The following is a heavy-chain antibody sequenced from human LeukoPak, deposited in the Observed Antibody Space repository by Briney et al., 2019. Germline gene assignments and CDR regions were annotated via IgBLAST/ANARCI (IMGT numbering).Heavy chain of an antibody. J-gene: IGHJ5*02. D-gene: IGHD1-26*01. CDR1: GYIFTDYY. V-gene: IGHV1-2*02. CDR2: INPNSGGT. Sequence: GASVKVSCKTSGYIFTDYYIHWVRQAPGQGLEWMGWINPNSGGTNYAQKFQGRVTMTRDTSISTAYMELSRLRSDDTAVYYCARWEPLKWFDPWGQGTLVTVSS. CDR3: ARWEPLKWFDP.